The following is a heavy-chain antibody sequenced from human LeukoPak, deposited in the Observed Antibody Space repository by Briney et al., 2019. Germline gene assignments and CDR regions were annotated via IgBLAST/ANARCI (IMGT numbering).Heavy chain of an antibody. Sequence: SETLSLTCTVSGGSISGYYWSWIRQPPGKGLEWIGYIYYSGSTNYNPSLQNRVTISVDTSKNQFSLKLSSVTAADTAVYYCARPLSSAWYFDYWGRGTLVTVSS. V-gene: IGHV4-59*01. CDR1: GGSISGYY. J-gene: IGHJ4*02. CDR3: ARPLSSAWYFDY. CDR2: IYYSGST. D-gene: IGHD6-19*01.